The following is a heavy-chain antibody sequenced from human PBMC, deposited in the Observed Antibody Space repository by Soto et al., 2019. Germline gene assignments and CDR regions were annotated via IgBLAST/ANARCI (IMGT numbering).Heavy chain of an antibody. Sequence: QVQLVESGGGVVQPGGSLRLSCAASGFTFSSYGMHWARQAQGKGLEWVAVISYDGTNKYYADSVKGRFTISRDNSKNTLYLQMNSLRAEDTAVYYYAKMPSRLRADYYYYYMDVWGKGTTVTVSS. CDR3: AKMPSRLRADYYYYYMDV. J-gene: IGHJ6*03. D-gene: IGHD2-2*01. V-gene: IGHV3-30*18. CDR1: GFTFSSYG. CDR2: ISYDGTNK.